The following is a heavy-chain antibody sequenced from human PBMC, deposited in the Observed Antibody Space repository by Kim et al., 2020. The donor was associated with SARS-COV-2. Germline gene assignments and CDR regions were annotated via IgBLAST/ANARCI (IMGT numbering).Heavy chain of an antibody. D-gene: IGHD3-3*01. Sequence: SETLSLTCAVSGGSISSSNWWSWVRQPPGKGLEWIGEIYHSGSTNYNPSLKSRVTISVDKSKNQFSLKLSSVTAADTAVYYCAKTYYDFWSGYYTYYYYGMDVWGQGTTVTVS. CDR2: IYHSGST. J-gene: IGHJ6*02. CDR3: AKTYYDFWSGYYTYYYYGMDV. CDR1: GGSISSSNW. V-gene: IGHV4-4*02.